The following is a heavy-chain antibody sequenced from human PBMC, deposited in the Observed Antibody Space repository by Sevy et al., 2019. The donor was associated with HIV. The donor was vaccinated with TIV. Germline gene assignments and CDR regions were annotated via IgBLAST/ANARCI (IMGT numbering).Heavy chain of an antibody. CDR1: GFTFSSYE. CDR3: ARDDRGYSGYDRGNFDY. CDR2: ISGSGSTI. Sequence: GSLRLSCAASGFTFSSYEMNWVRQAPGKGLEWGSYISGSGSTIYYADSVKGRFTISRDNAKNSLYLQMNSLRAEDTAVYYCARDDRGYSGYDRGNFDYWGQGTLVTVSS. J-gene: IGHJ4*02. D-gene: IGHD5-12*01. V-gene: IGHV3-48*03.